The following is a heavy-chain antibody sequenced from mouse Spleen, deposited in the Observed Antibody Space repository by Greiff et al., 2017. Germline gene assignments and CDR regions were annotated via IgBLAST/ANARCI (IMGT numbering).Heavy chain of an antibody. V-gene: IGHV5-4*02. Sequence: EVNVVESGGGLVKPGGSLKLSCAASGFTFSDYYMYWVRQTPEKRLEWVATISDGGSYTYYPDSVKGRFTISRDNAKNNLYLQMSSLKSEDTAMYYCARVLLTTSAMDYWGQGTSVTVSS. D-gene: IGHD2-12*01. CDR1: GFTFSDYY. CDR3: ARVLLTTSAMDY. J-gene: IGHJ4*01. CDR2: ISDGGSYT.